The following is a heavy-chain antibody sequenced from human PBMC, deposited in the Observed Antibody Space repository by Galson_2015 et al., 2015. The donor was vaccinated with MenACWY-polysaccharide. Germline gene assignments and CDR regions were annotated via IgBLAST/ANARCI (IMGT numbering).Heavy chain of an antibody. D-gene: IGHD3-22*01. Sequence: SLRLSCAASGFDFSTYSMNWVRQAPGKGLEWVASISKSSNYIYYADSVKGRFTISRDNAKNSLYLQMNTLRAEDTALYYCARDPTITMIVVVNAMDVWGQGTTVTVSS. CDR1: GFDFSTYS. CDR3: ARDPTITMIVVVNAMDV. CDR2: ISKSSNYI. V-gene: IGHV3-21*01. J-gene: IGHJ6*02.